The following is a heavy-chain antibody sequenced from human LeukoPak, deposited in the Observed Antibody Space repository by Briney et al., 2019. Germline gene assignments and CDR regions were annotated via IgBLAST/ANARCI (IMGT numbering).Heavy chain of an antibody. Sequence: PSETLSLTCAVYGGSFSGYYWSWIRQPPGKGLEWIGEINHSGSTNYNPSLKSRVTISVDTSKNQFSLNLSSVTAADTAVYYCARWGTGSGKYYFDYWGQGTLVTVSS. CDR1: GGSFSGYY. V-gene: IGHV4-34*01. CDR2: INHSGST. CDR3: ARWGTGSGKYYFDY. J-gene: IGHJ4*02. D-gene: IGHD2-15*01.